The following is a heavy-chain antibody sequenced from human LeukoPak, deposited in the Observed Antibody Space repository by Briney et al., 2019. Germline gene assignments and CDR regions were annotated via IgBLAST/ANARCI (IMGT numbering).Heavy chain of an antibody. D-gene: IGHD3-3*01. J-gene: IGHJ5*02. V-gene: IGHV1-69*05. CDR3: ARSGDFWSGYYRLLWFDP. CDR1: GGTFSSYA. CDR2: IIPIFGTA. Sequence: GASVKVSCKASGGTFSSYAISWVRQAPGQGLEWMGGIIPIFGTANYAQKFQGRVTITTDESTSTAYMELSSLRSDDTAVYYCARSGDFWSGYYRLLWFDPWGQGTLVTVSS.